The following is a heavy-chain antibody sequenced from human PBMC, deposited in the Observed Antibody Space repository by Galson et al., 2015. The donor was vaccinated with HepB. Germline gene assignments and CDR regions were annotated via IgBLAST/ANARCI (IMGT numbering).Heavy chain of an antibody. D-gene: IGHD6-13*01. Sequence: ALRLSCAASGFTVRSSAMSGGRQAPVTGLERVSVRRGSGRSTYYADSVKGRFTISRANSKNTLSRQMNSLRAEDTAIYYCAKSPPQQLSQVDYWGQGTLVTVSS. J-gene: IGHJ4*02. CDR1: GFTVRSSA. CDR2: RRGSGRST. CDR3: AKSPPQQLSQVDY. V-gene: IGHV3-23*01.